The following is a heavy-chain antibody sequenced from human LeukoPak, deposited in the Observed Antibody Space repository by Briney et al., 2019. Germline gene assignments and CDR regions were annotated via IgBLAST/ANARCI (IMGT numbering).Heavy chain of an antibody. CDR2: ISSSGTYI. V-gene: IGHV3-21*01. J-gene: IGHJ4*02. Sequence: PGGSLRLSCAASRFTFSSYSMNWVRQAPGKGLEWVSSISSSGTYIYYADSVKGRFTISRDNAKNSLYLQMNSLRAEDTAVYYCVRESFSSSWLFDYWGQGTLVTVSS. D-gene: IGHD6-13*01. CDR1: RFTFSSYS. CDR3: VRESFSSSWLFDY.